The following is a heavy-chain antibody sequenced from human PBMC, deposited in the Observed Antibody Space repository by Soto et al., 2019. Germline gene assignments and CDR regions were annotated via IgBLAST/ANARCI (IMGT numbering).Heavy chain of an antibody. CDR1: GYAFTVYY. CDR2: INPNSGGT. D-gene: IGHD1-26*01. CDR3: ARSDSGSYSLYFDY. Sequence: ASLKASCKGSGYAFTVYYMHWVRQAPGQGLEWMGWINPNSGGTNYAQKFQGWVTMTRDTSISTAYMELSRLRSDDTAVYYCARSDSGSYSLYFDYWGQGTLVTVSS. J-gene: IGHJ4*02. V-gene: IGHV1-2*04.